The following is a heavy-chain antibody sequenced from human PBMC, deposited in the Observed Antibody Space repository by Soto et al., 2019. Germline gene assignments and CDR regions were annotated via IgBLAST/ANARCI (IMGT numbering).Heavy chain of an antibody. D-gene: IGHD1-26*01. CDR2: ISWNSGII. J-gene: IGHJ3*02. V-gene: IGHV3-9*01. Sequence: EMKLVESGGGLVQPGRSLRLSCAASGFTFDDYAVHWVRQAPGKGLEWVSGISWNSGIIDYADSVKGRFTISRDNAKNSLYLQMNSLRPEATALYCCAKDVEWGGSHLNHAFDIWGQGTMVSVSA. CDR3: AKDVEWGGSHLNHAFDI. CDR1: GFTFDDYA.